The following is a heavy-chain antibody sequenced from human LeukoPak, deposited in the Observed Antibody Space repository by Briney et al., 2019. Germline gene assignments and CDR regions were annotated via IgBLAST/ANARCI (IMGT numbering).Heavy chain of an antibody. D-gene: IGHD1-7*01. V-gene: IGHV4-59*12. CDR2: IYHSGST. CDR3: ARIWNYGTRNH. Sequence: SETLSIDCTVSGGSIGSYYWSWIRQPPGKGLEWIGYIYHSGSTYYNPSLESRVTISVDRSKNQFSLKLSSVTAADTAVYYCARIWNYGTRNHWGQGTLVTVSS. J-gene: IGHJ5*02. CDR1: GGSIGSYY.